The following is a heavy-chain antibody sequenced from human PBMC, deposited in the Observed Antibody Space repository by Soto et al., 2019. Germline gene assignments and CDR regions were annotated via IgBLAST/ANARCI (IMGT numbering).Heavy chain of an antibody. CDR3: ARGLGFCSGGACYEY. V-gene: IGHV3-30*14. Sequence: QGQLVESGGGVVQPGRSLRLSCAASGFNFITYAMHWVRQAPGKGLEWLAIISNDGDNTYYADSVKGRFTISRDTSENMVYLQMRSLRVEDTAVYHCARGLGFCSGGACYEYWGQGTVVTVSS. J-gene: IGHJ4*02. CDR2: ISNDGDNT. D-gene: IGHD2-15*01. CDR1: GFNFITYA.